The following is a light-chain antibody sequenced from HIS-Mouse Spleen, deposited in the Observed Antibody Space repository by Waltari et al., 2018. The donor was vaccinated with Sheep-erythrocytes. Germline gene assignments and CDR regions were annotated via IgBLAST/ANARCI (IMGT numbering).Light chain of an antibody. CDR3: QQRSNWYT. Sequence: EIVLTQSPGTLSLSPGERATLPCRASQSVSSSYLAWYQQKPGQAPRLLIYGASSSATGIPDRFSGSGSGTDFTLTISRLEPEDFAVYYCQQRSNWYTFGQGTKLEIK. J-gene: IGKJ2*01. V-gene: IGKV3D-20*02. CDR1: QSVSSSY. CDR2: GAS.